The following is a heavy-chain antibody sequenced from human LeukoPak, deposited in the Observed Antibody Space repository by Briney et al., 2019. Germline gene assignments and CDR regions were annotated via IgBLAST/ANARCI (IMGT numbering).Heavy chain of an antibody. V-gene: IGHV3-53*01. CDR2: IYTDGNT. CDR1: GFTVSSNY. CDR3: AREQPPGVYFDY. J-gene: IGHJ4*02. Sequence: GGSLRLSCAASGFTVSSNYMSWVRQAPGKGLEWVSIIYTDGNTYNADSVKGRFTISRDNPKNTLYLQMNSLRAEDTAVYYCAREQPPGVYFDYWGQGTLVTVSS. D-gene: IGHD3-10*01.